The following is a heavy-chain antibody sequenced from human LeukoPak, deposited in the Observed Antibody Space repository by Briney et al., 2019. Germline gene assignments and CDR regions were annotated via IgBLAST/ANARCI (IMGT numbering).Heavy chain of an antibody. CDR3: ARWEYCSGTSCYPKAFDI. V-gene: IGHV4-39*07. Sequence: PSETLSLTCTVSGGSISSSSYYWGWIRQPPGKGLEWIGSIYYSGSTYYNPSLKSRVTISVDTSKNQFSLKLSSVTAADTAVYYCARWEYCSGTSCYPKAFDIWGQGTMVTVSS. CDR1: GGSISSSSYY. J-gene: IGHJ3*02. D-gene: IGHD2-2*01. CDR2: IYYSGST.